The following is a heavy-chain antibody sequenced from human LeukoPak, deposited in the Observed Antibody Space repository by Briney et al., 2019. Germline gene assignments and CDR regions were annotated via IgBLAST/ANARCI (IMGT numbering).Heavy chain of an antibody. D-gene: IGHD3-9*01. CDR1: GFTFSSYS. J-gene: IGHJ4*02. Sequence: GGSLRLSCAASGFTFSSYSMNWVRQAPGKGLEWVSSISSSSSYIYYGDSVKGRFTISRDNAKNSLYLQMNSLRAEDTAVYYCAIGRDAGYFDWLIDYWGQGTLVTVSS. CDR3: AIGRDAGYFDWLIDY. V-gene: IGHV3-21*01. CDR2: ISSSSSYI.